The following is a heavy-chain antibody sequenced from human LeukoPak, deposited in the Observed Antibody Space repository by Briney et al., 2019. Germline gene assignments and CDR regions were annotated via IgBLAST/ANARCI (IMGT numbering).Heavy chain of an antibody. V-gene: IGHV4-34*01. Sequence: SETLSLTCAVYGGSFGGYYWSWIRQPPGKGLEWIGEINHSGSTNYNPSLKSRVTISVDTSKNQFSLKLSSVTAADTAVYYCARPNYSSSYYYYYYMDVWGKGTTVTISS. CDR3: ARPNYSSSYYYYYYMDV. J-gene: IGHJ6*03. CDR1: GGSFGGYY. CDR2: INHSGST. D-gene: IGHD6-13*01.